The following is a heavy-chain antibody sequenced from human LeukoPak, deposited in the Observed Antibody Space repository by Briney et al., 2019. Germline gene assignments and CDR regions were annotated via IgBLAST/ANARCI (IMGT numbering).Heavy chain of an antibody. CDR2: IGDSGSST. D-gene: IGHD3-9*01. V-gene: IGHV3-23*01. J-gene: IGHJ4*02. Sequence: GGSLRLSCSASGFTFSSYAMSWVRQAPGKRLEWVSTIGDSGSSTYYADSVKGRFTISRDNSKNTLYLQMNSLRTEDTAVYYCAKAVYDVLTGIDYWGQGTLVTVSS. CDR1: GFTFSSYA. CDR3: AKAVYDVLTGIDY.